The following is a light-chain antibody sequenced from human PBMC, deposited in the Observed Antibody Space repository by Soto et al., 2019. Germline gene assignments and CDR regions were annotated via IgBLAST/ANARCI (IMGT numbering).Light chain of an antibody. Sequence: DIQMTQSPSSLSASVGGRFKITCRASQSIAGYLSWYQKKPGKAPKFLIYSASTLQRGVPSRLGGSGYGTDLTITITGMKNEDFETYYCQQSFTVTITFGHGTRLEIK. CDR1: QSIAGY. J-gene: IGKJ5*01. V-gene: IGKV1-39*01. CDR3: QQSFTVTIT. CDR2: SAS.